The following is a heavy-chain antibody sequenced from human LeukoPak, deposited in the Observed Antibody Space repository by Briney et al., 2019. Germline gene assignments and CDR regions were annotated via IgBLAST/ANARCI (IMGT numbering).Heavy chain of an antibody. CDR2: IYYSGST. D-gene: IGHD4-23*01. CDR1: GGSISSGGYY. V-gene: IGHV4-31*03. J-gene: IGHJ4*02. Sequence: SETLPLTCTVSGGSISSGGYYWSWIRQHPGKGLEWIGYIYYSGSTYYNPSLKSRVTISVDTSKNQFSLKLSSVTAADTAVYYCARLSVVTGIDYWGQGTLVTVSS. CDR3: ARLSVVTGIDY.